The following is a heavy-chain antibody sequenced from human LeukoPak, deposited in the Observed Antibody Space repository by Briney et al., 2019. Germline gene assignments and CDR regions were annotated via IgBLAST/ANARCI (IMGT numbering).Heavy chain of an antibody. V-gene: IGHV3-7*04. CDR2: IKPDGSEK. CDR1: GFTFSTYW. J-gene: IGHJ4*02. CDR3: ARGASY. Sequence: GGSLRLSCAVSGFTFSTYWMNWVRQAPGKGPEWVANIKPDGSEKFYVDSVKGRFTFSRDNAKNLLYLQMNSLRAEDTALYYCARGASYWGQGTLVTVSS.